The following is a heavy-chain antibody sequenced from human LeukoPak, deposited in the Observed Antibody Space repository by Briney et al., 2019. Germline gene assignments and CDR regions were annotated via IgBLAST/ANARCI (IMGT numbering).Heavy chain of an antibody. CDR1: GFTFSSYA. D-gene: IGHD5-18*01. CDR2: ISSSSSYR. CDR3: ARKSEIQLWSPTDY. V-gene: IGHV3-21*01. J-gene: IGHJ4*02. Sequence: PGGSLRLSCAASGFTFSSYAMTWVRQAPGKGLEWVSSISSSSSYRYYADSVKGRFTISRDNAKNSLYLQMNSLRAEDTAVYYCARKSEIQLWSPTDYWGQGTLVTVSS.